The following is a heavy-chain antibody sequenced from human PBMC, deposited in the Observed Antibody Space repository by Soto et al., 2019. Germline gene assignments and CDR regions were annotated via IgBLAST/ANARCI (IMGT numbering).Heavy chain of an antibody. CDR2: IYYSGST. Sequence: SETLSLTCTVSGGSISSYYWSWIRQPPGKGLEWIGYIYYSGSTNYNPSLKSRVTISVDTSKNQFSMKLSSVTAADTAVYYGARGKEGGYYYCGMDVWGQGTTVTVSS. D-gene: IGHD3-16*01. J-gene: IGHJ6*02. CDR3: ARGKEGGYYYCGMDV. V-gene: IGHV4-59*01. CDR1: GGSISSYY.